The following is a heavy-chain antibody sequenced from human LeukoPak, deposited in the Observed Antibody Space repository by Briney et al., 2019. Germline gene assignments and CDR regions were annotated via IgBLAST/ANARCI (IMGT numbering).Heavy chain of an antibody. CDR2: MNPNSGNT. CDR1: GYTFTSYD. Sequence: ASVRVSCTASGYTFTSYDINWVRQAPGQGLEWMGWMNPNSGNTAYAQNFQGRVTMPRNTSISTAYMELSSLRSEDTAVYYCARGRACSSTSCYWGLDYYYYGMDVWGQGTTVTVSS. J-gene: IGHJ6*02. D-gene: IGHD2-2*01. V-gene: IGHV1-8*01. CDR3: ARGRACSSTSCYWGLDYYYYGMDV.